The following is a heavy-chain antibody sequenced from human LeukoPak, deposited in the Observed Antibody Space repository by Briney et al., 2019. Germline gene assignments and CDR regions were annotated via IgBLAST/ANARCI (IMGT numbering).Heavy chain of an antibody. CDR2: IAPISGTP. Sequence: SSVKVSCKASGGTFTHFVISWLRQAPGQGLEWMGGIAPISGTPVYAQKFQDRVNITADTSKNTAYMEMSSLTSEDTAMYYCAREGEYYAQSGNLIDAADVWGQGTMVIVSA. CDR1: GGTFTHFV. V-gene: IGHV1-69*06. D-gene: IGHD3-3*01. J-gene: IGHJ3*01. CDR3: AREGEYYAQSGNLIDAADV.